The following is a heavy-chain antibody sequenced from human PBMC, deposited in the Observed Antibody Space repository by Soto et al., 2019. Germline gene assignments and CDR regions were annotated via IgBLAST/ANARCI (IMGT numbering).Heavy chain of an antibody. V-gene: IGHV3-33*01. J-gene: IGHJ6*02. Sequence: QVQLVESGGGVVQPGRSLRLSCAASGFTFSSYGMHWVRQAPGKGREWVAVIWYDGSNKYYADSVKGRFTISRDNSKNTLYLQMNSLRAEDTAVYYCARGEYYYDSSGSSYYYYYGMDVWGQGTTVTVSS. CDR3: ARGEYYYDSSGSSYYYYYGMDV. D-gene: IGHD3-22*01. CDR2: IWYDGSNK. CDR1: GFTFSSYG.